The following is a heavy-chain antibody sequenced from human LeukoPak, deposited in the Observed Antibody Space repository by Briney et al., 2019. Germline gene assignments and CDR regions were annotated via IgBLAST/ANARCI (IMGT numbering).Heavy chain of an antibody. Sequence: SVKVSCKASGGTFSSYAISWVRQAPGQGLEWMGGIIPIFGTANYAQKFQGRVTITTDESTSTAYMELSSLRSDDTAVYYCARSRGYSGWEDYWGQGTLVTVSS. D-gene: IGHD5-12*01. CDR3: ARSRGYSGWEDY. J-gene: IGHJ4*02. CDR2: IIPIFGTA. V-gene: IGHV1-69*05. CDR1: GGTFSSYA.